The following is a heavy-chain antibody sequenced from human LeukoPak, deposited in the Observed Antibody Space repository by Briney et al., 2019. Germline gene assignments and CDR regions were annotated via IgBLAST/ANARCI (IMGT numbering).Heavy chain of an antibody. Sequence: PGGPLRLSCAASGFAFNRCSMNWVRQAPGKGLEWVSYISDRSRTIFYADSVKGRFTISRDNAKNSLYLQMNSLRAEDTAVYYCAKDASYDSSGFSSDYWGQGTLVTVSS. J-gene: IGHJ4*02. CDR2: ISDRSRTI. CDR1: GFAFNRCS. V-gene: IGHV3-48*01. D-gene: IGHD3-22*01. CDR3: AKDASYDSSGFSSDY.